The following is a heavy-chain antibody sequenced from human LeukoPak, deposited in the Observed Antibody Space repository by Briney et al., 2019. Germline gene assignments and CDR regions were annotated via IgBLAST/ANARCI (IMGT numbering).Heavy chain of an antibody. J-gene: IGHJ6*04. CDR3: ARDRRAYYGSGSYRYYYGMDV. CDR2: ISSSASTI. V-gene: IGHV3-48*03. Sequence: GGSLRLSCAASGFTFSGYEMNWVRQAPGEGLEWVSYISSSASTIYYADSVKGRFTISRDNAKNSLYLQMNSLRAEDTAVYYCARDRRAYYGSGSYRYYYGMDVWGKGTTVTVSS. D-gene: IGHD3-10*01. CDR1: GFTFSGYE.